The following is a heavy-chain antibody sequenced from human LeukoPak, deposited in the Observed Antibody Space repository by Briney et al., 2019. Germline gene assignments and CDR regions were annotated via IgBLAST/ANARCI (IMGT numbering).Heavy chain of an antibody. J-gene: IGHJ4*02. CDR3: ARSLELTTIFGVVNYYFDY. CDR2: IYPRGST. D-gene: IGHD3-3*01. CDR1: GGSISSGSYS. V-gene: IGHV4-30-2*02. Sequence: SETLSLTCAVSGGSISSGSYSWSWIRQPPGKGLEWIGYIYPRGSTYYNPSLKSRVILSLDKSANQFSLKLSSVTAADTAVYYCARSLELTTIFGVVNYYFDYWGQGTLVTVSS.